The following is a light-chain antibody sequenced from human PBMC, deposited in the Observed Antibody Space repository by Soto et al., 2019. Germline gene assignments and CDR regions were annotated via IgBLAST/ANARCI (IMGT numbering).Light chain of an antibody. CDR2: AAS. J-gene: IGKJ1*01. Sequence: EIVLTQSPGTLSLSPGERATLSCRASQSVSSSYLAWYQQKPGQAPRLLIYAASSRATGIPDRFSGSGSGTDFTLTISRLEPEDFAVYYCQQYGSSPRTFGQGTKVKIK. CDR3: QQYGSSPRT. V-gene: IGKV3-20*01. CDR1: QSVSSSY.